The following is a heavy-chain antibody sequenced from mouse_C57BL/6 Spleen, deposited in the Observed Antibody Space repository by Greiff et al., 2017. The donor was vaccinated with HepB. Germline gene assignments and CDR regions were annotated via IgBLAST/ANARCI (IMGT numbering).Heavy chain of an antibody. D-gene: IGHD3-2*02. CDR3: AREKAAQATGDY. CDR2: INPSSGYT. CDR1: GYTFTSYT. J-gene: IGHJ2*01. Sequence: LVESGAELARPGASVKMSCKASGYTFTSYTMHWVKQRPGQGLEWIGYINPSSGYTKYNQKFKDKATLTADKSSSTAYMQLSSLTSEDSAVYYCAREKAAQATGDYWGQGTTLTVSS. V-gene: IGHV1-4*01.